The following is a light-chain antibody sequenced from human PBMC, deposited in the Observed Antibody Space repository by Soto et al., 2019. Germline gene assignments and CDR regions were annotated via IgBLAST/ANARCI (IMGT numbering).Light chain of an antibody. J-gene: IGKJ1*01. CDR1: QGISNY. CDR3: QKYNSAPRT. CDR2: AAS. Sequence: DIQMTQSPSSLSASVGDRVTITCRASQGISNYLAWYQQNPGKVPKLLIYAASTLQSGVPSRFSGSGSGTDFTLTISIRQPEDVATYYCQKYNSAPRTFGQGTKVEIK. V-gene: IGKV1-27*01.